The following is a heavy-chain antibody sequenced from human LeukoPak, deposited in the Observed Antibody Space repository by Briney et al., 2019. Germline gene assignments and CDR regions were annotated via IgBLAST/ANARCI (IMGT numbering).Heavy chain of an antibody. V-gene: IGHV1-18*01. CDR2: VSGYTGNT. CDR3: TRDHCSGDNCPSFDY. D-gene: IGHD2-15*01. Sequence: ASVKVSCKTSGYTFTTYGVSWVRQAPGQGLEWMGWVSGYTGNTNYAERFQGRVTMTIDTSTSTAYMDLRSLRSDDTAVYYCTRDHCSGDNCPSFDYWGQGTLVTVSS. J-gene: IGHJ4*02. CDR1: GYTFTTYG.